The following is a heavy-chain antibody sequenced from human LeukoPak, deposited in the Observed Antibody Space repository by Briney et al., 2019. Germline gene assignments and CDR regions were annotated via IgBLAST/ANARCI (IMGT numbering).Heavy chain of an antibody. Sequence: GGSLRLSCAASGFTITSYAMSRVRQAPGKGLEWVSVISGSGGSTYSADSVKGRFTISRDNSKNTLFLQMNSLRAEDTAVYYCAKGGAAMVNYYFDYWGQGTLVTVSS. J-gene: IGHJ4*02. CDR1: GFTITSYA. V-gene: IGHV3-23*01. CDR2: ISGSGGST. D-gene: IGHD5-18*01. CDR3: AKGGAAMVNYYFDY.